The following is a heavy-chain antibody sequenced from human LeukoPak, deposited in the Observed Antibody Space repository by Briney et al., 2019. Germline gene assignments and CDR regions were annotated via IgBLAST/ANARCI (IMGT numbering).Heavy chain of an antibody. V-gene: IGHV3-21*01. CDR2: TSGDSTYI. Sequence: GGSLRLSCAASGFTFASYSMNWVRQAPGKGLEWVSSTSGDSTYIYNAGSVKGRFTISRDNAQASLYLQMISLRADDTAVYYCARDRDYYGSDYFDYWGQGTLVTVSS. CDR3: ARDRDYYGSDYFDY. CDR1: GFTFASYS. D-gene: IGHD3-10*01. J-gene: IGHJ4*02.